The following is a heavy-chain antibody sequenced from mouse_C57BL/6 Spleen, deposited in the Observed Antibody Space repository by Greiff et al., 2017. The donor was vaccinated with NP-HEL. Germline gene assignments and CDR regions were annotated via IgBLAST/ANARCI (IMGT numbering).Heavy chain of an antibody. CDR2: IDPSDSYT. CDR1: GYTFTSYW. Sequence: QVQLQQPGAELVMPGASVKLSCKASGYTFTSYWMHWVKQRPGQGLEWIGEIDPSDSYTNYNQKFKGKSTLTVDKSSSTAYMQLSSLTSEDSAVYYCARTPLTSYWYFDVWGTGTTVTVSS. D-gene: IGHD6-1*01. CDR3: ARTPLTSYWYFDV. V-gene: IGHV1-69*01. J-gene: IGHJ1*03.